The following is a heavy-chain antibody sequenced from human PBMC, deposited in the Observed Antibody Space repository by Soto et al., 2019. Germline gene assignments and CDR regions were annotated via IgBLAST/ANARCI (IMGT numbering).Heavy chain of an antibody. J-gene: IGHJ4*02. V-gene: IGHV1-18*01. CDR2: ISPHNDHT. CDR3: ARDKGILYGAGRMDY. Sequence: QVQLVQSGPEVKKPGASVKVSCKASGYTFKTNGISWVRQAPGQGLEWLGWISPHNDHTSYAQKFQGRVTMTTDTSTCTAYMELRSLGSDDTAVYYWARDKGILYGAGRMDYWGQGTLGTVSS. D-gene: IGHD1-26*01. CDR1: GYTFKTNG.